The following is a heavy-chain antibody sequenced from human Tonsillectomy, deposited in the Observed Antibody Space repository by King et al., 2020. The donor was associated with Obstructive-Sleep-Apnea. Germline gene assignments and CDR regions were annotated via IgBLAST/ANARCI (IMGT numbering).Heavy chain of an antibody. V-gene: IGHV4-39*01. CDR2: VFYRGNT. CDR1: AGSINSSDSY. D-gene: IGHD2-2*01. CDR3: ARRFCSSTSCYWNYYYGLDV. Sequence: QPQESGPGLVKPSETLSLTCTVSAGSINSSDSYWDWIRQPPGKGLEWIGTVFYRGNTYYNPSLKSRVTISVDSSKGQFSLRLSSVTAADTAVYYCARRFCSSTSCYWNYYYGLDVWGQGTAVTVSS. J-gene: IGHJ6*02.